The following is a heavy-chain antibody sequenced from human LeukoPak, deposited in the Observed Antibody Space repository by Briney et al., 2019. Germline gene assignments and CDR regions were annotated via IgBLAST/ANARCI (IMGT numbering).Heavy chain of an antibody. D-gene: IGHD3-10*01. CDR2: IWYDGSNK. V-gene: IGHV3-33*01. CDR3: ARDHFTMVRGAEFDY. CDR1: GFTFSNYG. J-gene: IGHJ4*02. Sequence: GGSLRLSCAASGFTFSNYGMHWVRQAPGKGLQWVAVIWYDGSNKYYAESVKGRFTISRDNSKNTLYLQINSLRAEDTAVYYCARDHFTMVRGAEFDYWGQGTLVTVSS.